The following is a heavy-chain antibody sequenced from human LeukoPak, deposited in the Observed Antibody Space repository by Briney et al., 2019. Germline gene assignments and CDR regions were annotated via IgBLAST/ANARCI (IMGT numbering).Heavy chain of an antibody. CDR3: ARSIPATGNNFDY. Sequence: SQTLSLTCAISGDSVSSNSAAWNWIRQSPSGGLEWLGRTYYRSKWYNDYAVSVKSRITINPDTSKNQFSLQLNSETPEDTAVYYCARSIPATGNNFDYWGQGTLVTVSS. CDR2: TYYRSKWYN. J-gene: IGHJ4*02. D-gene: IGHD6-13*01. V-gene: IGHV6-1*01. CDR1: GDSVSSNSAA.